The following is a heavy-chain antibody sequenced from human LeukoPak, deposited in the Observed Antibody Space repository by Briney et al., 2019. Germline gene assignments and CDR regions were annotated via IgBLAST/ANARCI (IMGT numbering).Heavy chain of an antibody. D-gene: IGHD6-13*01. Sequence: GGSLILSCAASGFTFSSYWMHWVRQAPGKGLVWVSRINSDGSTTSYADSVRGRFTISRDNAKNTLYLHMNSLTAEDTAVYYCARGGGAAAAHNWFDPWGQGTLVTVSS. J-gene: IGHJ5*02. CDR1: GFTFSSYW. V-gene: IGHV3-74*01. CDR2: INSDGSTT. CDR3: ARGGGAAAAHNWFDP.